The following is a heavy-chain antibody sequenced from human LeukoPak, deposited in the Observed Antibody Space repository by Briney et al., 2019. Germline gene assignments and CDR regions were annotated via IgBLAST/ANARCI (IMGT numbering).Heavy chain of an antibody. CDR1: GYTFTSYG. V-gene: IGHV1-8*03. CDR2: MNPNSGNT. CDR3: ARAFRPSREYYDFWSGYYAWFDP. Sequence: ASVKVSCKASGYTFTSYGISWVRQAPGQGLEWMGWMNPNSGNTGYAQKFQGRVTITRNTSISTAYMELSSLRSEDTAVYYCARAFRPSREYYDFWSGYYAWFDPWGQGTLVTVSS. J-gene: IGHJ5*02. D-gene: IGHD3-3*01.